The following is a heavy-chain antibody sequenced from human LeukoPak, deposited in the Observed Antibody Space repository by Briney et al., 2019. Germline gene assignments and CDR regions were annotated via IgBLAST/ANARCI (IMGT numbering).Heavy chain of an antibody. J-gene: IGHJ6*02. CDR2: IYYSGST. CDR1: GGSISSSSYY. D-gene: IGHD6-19*01. V-gene: IGHV4-39*01. Sequence: SETLSLTCTVSGGSISSSSYYWGWIRQPPGKGLEWIGSIYYSGSTYYNPSLKSRVTISVDPTKNQFSLKLSSVTAADTAVYYCAAGYSSGRYYYYGMDVWGQGTTVTVSS. CDR3: AAGYSSGRYYYYGMDV.